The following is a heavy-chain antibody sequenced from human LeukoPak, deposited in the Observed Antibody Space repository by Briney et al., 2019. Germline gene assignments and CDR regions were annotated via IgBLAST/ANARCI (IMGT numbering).Heavy chain of an antibody. D-gene: IGHD1-26*01. CDR1: GFTFSSYW. V-gene: IGHV3-7*01. Sequence: GGSLRLSCAASGFTFSSYWMSWVRQAPGKGPEWVANIKQDGSEKYYVDSVKGRFTISRDNAKNSLYLQMNSLRAEDTAVYYCARGRAIVGGPYYFDYWGQGTLVTVSS. CDR3: ARGRAIVGGPYYFDY. J-gene: IGHJ4*02. CDR2: IKQDGSEK.